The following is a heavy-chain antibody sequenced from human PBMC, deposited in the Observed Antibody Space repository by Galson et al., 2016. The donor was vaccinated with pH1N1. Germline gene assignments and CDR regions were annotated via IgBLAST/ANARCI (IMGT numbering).Heavy chain of an antibody. V-gene: IGHV4-61*02. D-gene: IGHD3-10*01. Sequence: WNWIRQPAGKGLEWIGRMYTSGTTTYNPSLESRVSISVDTSKNQFSLRLSSVTAADTAVYFCARDRVALTGIFDYWGQGALVTVSS. J-gene: IGHJ4*02. CDR3: ARDRVALTGIFDY. CDR2: MYTSGTT.